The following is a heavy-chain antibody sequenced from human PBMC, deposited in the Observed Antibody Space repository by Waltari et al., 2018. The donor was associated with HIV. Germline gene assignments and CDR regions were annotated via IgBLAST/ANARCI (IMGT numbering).Heavy chain of an antibody. J-gene: IGHJ4*02. V-gene: IGHV3-7*01. CDR1: GFTFSSYW. D-gene: IGHD2-2*01. CDR3: ARREIVVVPAASLFDY. CDR2: INQDGSEK. Sequence: EVQLVESGGGLVQPGGSLRLSCAASGFTFSSYWMSWVRQAPGKGLEWVANINQDGSEKYYVDSVKVRFTLSRDNAKHSLYLQMNSLRAEDTAVYYCARREIVVVPAASLFDYWGQGTLVTVSS.